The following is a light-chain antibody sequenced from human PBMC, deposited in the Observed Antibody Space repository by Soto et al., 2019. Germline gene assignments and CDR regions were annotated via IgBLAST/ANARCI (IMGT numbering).Light chain of an antibody. Sequence: EIVMTQSPATLSVSPGDGATLSCRASQSVTSNLASYQQRPGQAPRLLISGASARATGIPARFSGSGSGTEFTLTISSLQSEDFAVYYCQQYNNWPPMFGQGTKVEIK. CDR3: QQYNNWPPM. CDR1: QSVTSN. J-gene: IGKJ1*01. V-gene: IGKV3-15*01. CDR2: GAS.